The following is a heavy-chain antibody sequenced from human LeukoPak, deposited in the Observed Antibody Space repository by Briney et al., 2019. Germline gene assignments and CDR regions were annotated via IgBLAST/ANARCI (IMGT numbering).Heavy chain of an antibody. CDR2: IRSGGST. J-gene: IGHJ4*02. CDR1: GFTVSSSY. V-gene: IGHV3-53*01. CDR3: AKDLAPSIAVAGGELDY. D-gene: IGHD6-19*01. Sequence: GGSLRLSCAASGFTVSSSYMTWVRQAPGKGLEWVSVIRSGGSTVYADSVKGRFTISRDNSKNTLYLQMNSLRAEDTAVYYCAKDLAPSIAVAGGELDYWGQGTLVTVSS.